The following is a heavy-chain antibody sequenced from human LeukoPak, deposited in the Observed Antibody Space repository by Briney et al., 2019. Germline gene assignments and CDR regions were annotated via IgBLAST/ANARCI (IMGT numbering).Heavy chain of an antibody. CDR2: INPNSGGT. V-gene: IGHV1-2*06. CDR3: ATLLDYDILTGYYNWFDP. CDR1: GYTFTGYY. D-gene: IGHD3-9*01. J-gene: IGHJ5*02. Sequence: ASVKVSCKASGYTFTGYYMHWVRQAPGHGLEWMGRINPNSGGTNYEQKFQGRVTMTRDTSISTAYMELSRLRSDDTAVYYCATLLDYDILTGYYNWFDPWGQGTLVTVSS.